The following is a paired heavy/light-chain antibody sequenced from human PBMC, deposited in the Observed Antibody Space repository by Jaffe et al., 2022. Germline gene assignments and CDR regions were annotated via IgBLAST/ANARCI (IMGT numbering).Light chain of an antibody. CDR2: LGS. Sequence: DIVMTQSPLSLPVTPGEPASISCRSTQSLLHSDANNYLDWYLQKPGQSPQLLIYLGSTRASGVPDRFSGSGSGTDFTLKISRVEAEDVGVYYCMQALQTPRTFGQGTKVEIK. CDR3: MQALQTPRT. V-gene: IGKV2-28*01. CDR1: QSLLHSDANNY. J-gene: IGKJ1*01.
Heavy chain of an antibody. V-gene: IGHV3-72*01. Sequence: EVQLVESGGGLVQPGGSLRLSCAASGFTFSDHYMDWFRQAPGKGLEWVVRTLNKINSYTTQYAASVRGRFTISRDDSTLYLQMNSLKTEDTAVYYCARDSMRGGGFDYWGQGTLVTVSS. CDR2: TLNKINSYTT. CDR3: ARDSMRGGGFDY. D-gene: IGHD2-8*01. J-gene: IGHJ4*02. CDR1: GFTFSDHY.